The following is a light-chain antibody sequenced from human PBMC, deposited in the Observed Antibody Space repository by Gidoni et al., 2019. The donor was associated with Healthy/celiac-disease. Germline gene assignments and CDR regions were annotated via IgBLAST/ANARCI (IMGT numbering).Light chain of an antibody. CDR2: DAS. CDR3: QQYYNLPLT. V-gene: IGKV1-33*01. CDR1: QDNRNY. Sequence: DIQMHQSPSSLSASVGDSVTITCQSSQDNRNYLNWYQQKPGKAPKLLLYDASNLKAGVPSRFSGSGSGTDFTLTISSLQPEDIATYYCQQYYNLPLTFGGGTKVQIK. J-gene: IGKJ4*01.